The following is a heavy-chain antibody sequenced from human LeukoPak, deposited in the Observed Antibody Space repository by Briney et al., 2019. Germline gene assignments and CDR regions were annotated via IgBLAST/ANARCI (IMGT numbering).Heavy chain of an antibody. J-gene: IGHJ4*02. CDR1: GYTFTGYY. CDR3: GTLLSNGPFDY. CDR2: IYSNSGAT. Sequence: ASVKVSCKASGYTFTGYYMHWVRQAPGQGGEGMGWIYSNSGATKYAQKFQGRVTMTRDTSISTAYMELSGLRSDDTAVYYCGTLLSNGPFDYWGQGSLVTVSS. V-gene: IGHV1-2*02.